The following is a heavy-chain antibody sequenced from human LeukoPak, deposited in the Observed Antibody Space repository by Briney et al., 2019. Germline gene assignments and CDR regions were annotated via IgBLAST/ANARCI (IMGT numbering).Heavy chain of an antibody. V-gene: IGHV3-7*03. J-gene: IGHJ5*02. D-gene: IGHD3-10*01. CDR1: GFIFSDYY. CDR3: ARGFGRP. Sequence: PGGSLRLSCVGSGFIFSDYYMDWVRQAPGKGLEWVANIKQDGSEKYYVDSVKGRFTISRDNAKNSLYLQMNSLRAEDTAVYYCARGFGRPWGQGTLVTVSS. CDR2: IKQDGSEK.